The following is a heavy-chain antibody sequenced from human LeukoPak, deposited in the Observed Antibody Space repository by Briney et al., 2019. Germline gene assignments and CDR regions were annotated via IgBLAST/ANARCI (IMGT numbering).Heavy chain of an antibody. D-gene: IGHD3-10*01. CDR1: GYTFTNYG. CDR2: ISAYNGYT. J-gene: IGHJ3*02. V-gene: IGHV1-18*01. Sequence: GASVKVSCKASGYTFTNYGVSWVRQAPGQGLEWMGWISAYNGYTNYAQKFQFRVTMTTDTSTSTAYMELRSLTSDDTAVYYCARVGGVRGVNAFDIWGQGTMVTVSS. CDR3: ARVGGVRGVNAFDI.